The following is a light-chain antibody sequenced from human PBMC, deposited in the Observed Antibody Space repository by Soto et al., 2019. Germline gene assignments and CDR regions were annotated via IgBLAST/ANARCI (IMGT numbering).Light chain of an antibody. Sequence: LTQPPSASGTPGQRVTISCSGSSSNVGGNPVNWYQHVPTTAPKLLIYTNTQRPSGVPDRFSGSKSGTSASLAISGLQSEDEADYYCASWDDSLNGXVFGTATKVT. CDR1: SSNVGGNP. CDR2: TNT. CDR3: ASWDDSLNGXV. J-gene: IGLJ1*01. V-gene: IGLV1-44*01.